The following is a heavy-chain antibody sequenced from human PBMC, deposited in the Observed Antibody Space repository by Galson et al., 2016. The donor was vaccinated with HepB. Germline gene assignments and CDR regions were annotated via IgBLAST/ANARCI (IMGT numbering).Heavy chain of an antibody. J-gene: IGHJ3*02. V-gene: IGHV1-3*01. CDR1: GYSFSSFA. Sequence: SVKVSCKASGYSFSSFAIHWVRQAPGQRLEWMGWINAGDHNTRFSQRFQDRVTIRRDTSASTTYMELSSLRFDDTAVYYCASLFGTTGAFDIWGQGTMVTVSS. CDR2: INAGDHNT. D-gene: IGHD1-7*01. CDR3: ASLFGTTGAFDI.